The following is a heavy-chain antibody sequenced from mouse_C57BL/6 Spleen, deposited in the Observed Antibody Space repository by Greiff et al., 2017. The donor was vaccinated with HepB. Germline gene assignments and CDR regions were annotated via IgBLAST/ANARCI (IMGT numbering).Heavy chain of an antibody. CDR2: ISSGSSTI. CDR3: ARWGGYAMDY. J-gene: IGHJ4*01. V-gene: IGHV5-17*01. Sequence: VQLKESGGGLVKPGGSLKLSCAASGFTFSDYGMHWVRQAPEKGLEWVAYISSGSSTIYYADKVKGRFTISRDNAKNTLFLQMTSLGSEDTAMYYCARWGGYAMDYWGQGTSVTVSS. CDR1: GFTFSDYG.